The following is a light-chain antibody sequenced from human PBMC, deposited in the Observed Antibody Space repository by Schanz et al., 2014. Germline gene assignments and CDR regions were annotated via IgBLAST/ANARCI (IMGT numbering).Light chain of an antibody. CDR3: QQYGSSPPYT. J-gene: IGKJ2*01. Sequence: EIVLTQSPATLSLSPGDTATLSCRASQSVYSYLAWYQQKPGQTPRLLIYDASNRATGIPARFSGSGSGTDFTLTISRLEPEDFAVYYCQQYGSSPPYTFGQGTKLEIK. CDR1: QSVYSY. CDR2: DAS. V-gene: IGKV3-20*01.